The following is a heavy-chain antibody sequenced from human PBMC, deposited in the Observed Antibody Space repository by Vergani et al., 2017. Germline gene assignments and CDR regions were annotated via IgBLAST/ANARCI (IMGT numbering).Heavy chain of an antibody. J-gene: IGHJ5*02. V-gene: IGHV4-34*01. D-gene: IGHD3-10*01. Sequence: QVQLQQWGAGLLKPSETLSLTCAVYGGSFSGYYWSWIRQPPGKGLEWIGEINHSGSTNYNPSLKSRVTISVDTSKNQFSLKLSSVTAADMAVYYCARDSWTSELRGVYWFDTWGQGTLVSVSS. CDR2: INHSGST. CDR3: ARDSWTSELRGVYWFDT. CDR1: GGSFSGYY.